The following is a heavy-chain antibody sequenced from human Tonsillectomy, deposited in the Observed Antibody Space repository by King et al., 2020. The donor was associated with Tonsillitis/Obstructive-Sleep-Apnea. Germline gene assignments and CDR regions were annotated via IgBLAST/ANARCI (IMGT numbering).Heavy chain of an antibody. D-gene: IGHD3-10*01. Sequence: QLVQSGAEVKKPGASVKVSCKASGYTFTSYGISWVRQAPGQGLEWMGWISAYNGNTNYAQKLQGRVTMTTDTSTGTAYMELRSLRSDDTAVYYCAREKYYGSGSYYYYYYMDVWGKGTTVTVSS. CDR1: GYTFTSYG. V-gene: IGHV1-18*01. CDR2: ISAYNGNT. CDR3: AREKYYGSGSYYYYYYMDV. J-gene: IGHJ6*03.